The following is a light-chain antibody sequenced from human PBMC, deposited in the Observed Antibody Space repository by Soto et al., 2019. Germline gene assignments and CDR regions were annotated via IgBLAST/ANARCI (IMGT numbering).Light chain of an antibody. CDR3: CLYTTSNTGVI. CDR1: SSDVGGYDY. Sequence: QSVLTQPASVSGSPGQSITISCTGTSSDVGGYDYVSWYQQHPGQAPKLMLYDVTNRLSGVSYHFSGSKSGNAASLTISGVQAEDEAAYSVCLYTTSNTGVIFCGGTKLTVL. CDR2: DVT. J-gene: IGLJ2*01. V-gene: IGLV2-14*03.